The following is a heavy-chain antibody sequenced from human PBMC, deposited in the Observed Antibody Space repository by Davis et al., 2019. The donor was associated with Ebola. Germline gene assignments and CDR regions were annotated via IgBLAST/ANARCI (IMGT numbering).Heavy chain of an antibody. V-gene: IGHV3-48*04. D-gene: IGHD4-17*01. Sequence: PGGSLRLSCAASGLTFSRSSLNWVRQAPGKGLEWVSYISSTGITIYYADSVKGRFTISRDNAKNSLYLQMNSLRAEDTAVYYCARLYGDYGLDYWGQGTLVTVSS. J-gene: IGHJ4*02. CDR1: GLTFSRSS. CDR2: ISSTGITI. CDR3: ARLYGDYGLDY.